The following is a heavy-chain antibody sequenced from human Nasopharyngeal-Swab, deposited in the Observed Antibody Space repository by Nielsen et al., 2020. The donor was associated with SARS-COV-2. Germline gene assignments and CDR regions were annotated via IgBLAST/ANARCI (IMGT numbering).Heavy chain of an antibody. CDR3: ARDRNTVKGDY. V-gene: IGHV3-7*05. CDR2: IKQDGSEK. D-gene: IGHD4-17*01. Sequence: ESLKISCAASGFTFSSYWMSWVRQAPGKGLEWVANIKQDGSEKYYVDSVKGRFTISRDNAKNSLYLQMNSLRAEDTAVYYCARDRNTVKGDYWGQGTLVTVSS. CDR1: GFTFSSYW. J-gene: IGHJ4*02.